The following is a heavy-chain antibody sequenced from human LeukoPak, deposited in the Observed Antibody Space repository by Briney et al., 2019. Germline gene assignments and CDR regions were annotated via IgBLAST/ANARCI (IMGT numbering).Heavy chain of an antibody. J-gene: IGHJ5*02. CDR1: GFTFSNYA. V-gene: IGHV3-23*01. CDR3: AKSHYGEES. D-gene: IGHD4-17*01. CDR2: ISGGGGSS. Sequence: GGSLRLSCAASGFTFSNYAMTWVRQGPGKGLEWVSGISGGGGSSYYADSVQGRFTISRDNSKNTMSLQMNGLRVEDTAVYYCAKSHYGEESWGQGTLVTVSS.